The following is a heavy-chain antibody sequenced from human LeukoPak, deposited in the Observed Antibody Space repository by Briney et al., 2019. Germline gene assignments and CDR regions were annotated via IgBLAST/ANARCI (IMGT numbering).Heavy chain of an antibody. J-gene: IGHJ6*02. CDR1: GGSISSYY. V-gene: IGHV4-59*12. CDR3: ASMLGVAAAGTGHYYYGMDV. D-gene: IGHD6-13*01. CDR2: IYYSGST. Sequence: SETLSHTCTVSGGSISSYYWSWIRQPPGKGLERIGYIYYSGSTNYNPSLKSRATISVDTSKNQFSLKLSSVTAADTAVYYCASMLGVAAAGTGHYYYGMDVWGQGTTVTVSS.